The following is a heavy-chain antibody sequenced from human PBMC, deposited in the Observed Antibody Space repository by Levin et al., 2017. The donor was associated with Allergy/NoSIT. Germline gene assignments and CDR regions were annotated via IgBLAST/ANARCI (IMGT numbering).Heavy chain of an antibody. J-gene: IGHJ4*02. CDR3: ARGGWHCSGSICYGYYFDY. D-gene: IGHD2-15*01. Sequence: GGSLRLSCATSGFTFSDYYMTWIRQAPGKGLEWLSYISSSSSFTNYADSVKGRFTISRDNAKNSLYLQMNSLRAEDTAVYYCARGGWHCSGSICYGYYFDYWGQGTLVTVSS. V-gene: IGHV3-11*05. CDR2: ISSSSSFT. CDR1: GFTFSDYY.